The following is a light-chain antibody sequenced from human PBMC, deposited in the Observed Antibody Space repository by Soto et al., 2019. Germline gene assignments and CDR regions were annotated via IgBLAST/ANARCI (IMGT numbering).Light chain of an antibody. V-gene: IGKV1-5*01. CDR1: QSVSYW. CDR2: DAS. Sequence: DIHMTQSPSTLSASVGDRVTITCRASQSVSYWLAWYQQKPGKAPKLLIHDASSLESGVPSRFRGGGSGQEFPLTISGLQPDDFPTYNGQQYVFRFGPGTKV. J-gene: IGKJ3*01. CDR3: QQYVFR.